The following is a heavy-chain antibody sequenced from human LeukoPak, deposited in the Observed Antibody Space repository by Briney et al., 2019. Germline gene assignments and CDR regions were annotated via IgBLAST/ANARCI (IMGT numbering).Heavy chain of an antibody. V-gene: IGHV3-21*01. J-gene: IGHJ6*03. CDR1: GFTFSGYT. Sequence: GGSLRLSCAASGFTFSGYTMNWVRQAPGKGLEWVSSITSSGTYIYYADSVKGRFTISRDNAKNSLYLQMNSLRPEDTAVYYCARDPYSGSYGDYYYYYMDVWGKGTTVTISS. D-gene: IGHD1-26*01. CDR2: ITSSGTYI. CDR3: ARDPYSGSYGDYYYYYMDV.